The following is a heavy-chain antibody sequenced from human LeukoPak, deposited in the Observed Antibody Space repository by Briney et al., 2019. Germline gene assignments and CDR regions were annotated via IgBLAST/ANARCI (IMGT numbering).Heavy chain of an antibody. J-gene: IGHJ4*02. CDR3: ARHVGRAKIDY. CDR2: MNPNSGNT. Sequence: ASVKVSCKASGYTFTIYDIIWVRQATGQGLEWMGWMNPNSGNTGYAQKFQGRVTMTRDTSISTSYMELSSPRSEDTAVYYCARHVGRAKIDYWGQGTLVTVSS. D-gene: IGHD1-26*01. V-gene: IGHV1-8*01. CDR1: GYTFTIYD.